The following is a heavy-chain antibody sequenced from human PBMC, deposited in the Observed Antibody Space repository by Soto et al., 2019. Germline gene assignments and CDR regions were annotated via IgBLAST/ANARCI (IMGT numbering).Heavy chain of an antibody. CDR2: ISSTTNYI. Sequence: PGGSLRLSCAASGFTFTRYSMNWVRQAPGKGLEWVSSISSTTNYIYYGDAMKGRFTISRDNAKNSLYLEMNSLRAEDTAVYYCARESEDLTSNFDYWGQGTLVTVSS. CDR3: ARESEDLTSNFDY. CDR1: GFTFTRYS. J-gene: IGHJ4*02. V-gene: IGHV3-21*06.